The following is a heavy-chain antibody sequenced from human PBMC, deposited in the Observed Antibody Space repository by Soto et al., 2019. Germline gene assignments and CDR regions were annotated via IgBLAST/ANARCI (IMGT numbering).Heavy chain of an antibody. D-gene: IGHD5-12*01. CDR2: ISAYNGNT. V-gene: IGHV1-18*01. CDR1: GYTFTNFG. J-gene: IGHJ4*02. CDR3: AGGGAPIGY. Sequence: QVQLVQSGAEVKKPGASVKVSCKASGYTFTNFGISWVRQAPGQGLEWMGWISAYNGNTNYAQNFQGRVTMTTDTSTRPGYNELRSLRSEGTAVVYWAGGGAPIGYLGQGTLGTRSS.